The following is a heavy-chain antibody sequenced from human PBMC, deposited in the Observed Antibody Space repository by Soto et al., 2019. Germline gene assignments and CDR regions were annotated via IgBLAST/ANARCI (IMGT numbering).Heavy chain of an antibody. CDR1: GYTFTSYA. Sequence: ASVKVSCKASGYTFTSYAMHWVRQAPGQRLEWMGWINAGNGNTKYSQKFQGRVTITRDTSASTAYMELSSLRSEDTAVYYCARVTTFGVAFDYWGQGTLVTVSS. J-gene: IGHJ4*02. V-gene: IGHV1-3*01. D-gene: IGHD3-3*01. CDR2: INAGNGNT. CDR3: ARVTTFGVAFDY.